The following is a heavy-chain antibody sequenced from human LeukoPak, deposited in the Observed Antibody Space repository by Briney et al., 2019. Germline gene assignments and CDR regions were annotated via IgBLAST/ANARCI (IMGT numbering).Heavy chain of an antibody. J-gene: IGHJ4*02. CDR2: IYSGGST. D-gene: IGHD1-26*01. Sequence: PGGSLRLSCAASGFTVSSNYMSWVRQAPGKGLEWVSVIYSGGSTYYADSVKGRFTISIDNSKNTLYLQMNSLRAEDTAVYYCARGKWELLKAVSPFGYWGQGTLGTVS. CDR3: ARGKWELLKAVSPFGY. V-gene: IGHV3-53*01. CDR1: GFTVSSNY.